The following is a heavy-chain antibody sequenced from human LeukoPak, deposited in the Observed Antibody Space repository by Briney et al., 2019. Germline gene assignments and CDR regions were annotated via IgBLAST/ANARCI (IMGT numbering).Heavy chain of an antibody. D-gene: IGHD3-3*01. CDR3: ARHVTIFGDQVFFWFDP. V-gene: IGHV4-61*02. CDR2: IYTSGST. Sequence: SETLSLTCTVSGGSISSGSYYWSWIRQPAGKGLEWIGRIYTSGSTNYNPSLKSRVTISVDTSKNQFSLKLSSVTAADTAVYYCARHVTIFGDQVFFWFDPWGQGTLVTVSS. J-gene: IGHJ5*02. CDR1: GGSISSGSYY.